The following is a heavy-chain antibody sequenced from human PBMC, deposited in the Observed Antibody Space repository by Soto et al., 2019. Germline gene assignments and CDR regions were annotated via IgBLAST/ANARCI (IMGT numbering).Heavy chain of an antibody. Sequence: PGGSLRLSCSASGLTFSNYAIHWVRQAPGKGLEYVSGISSNGDNTYHADSVKGRFTISRDDSKNTVYVQVSSLGAEDTAVYYCVNCQTTVVTYDHFDLWGRGTLVTVSS. CDR2: ISSNGDNT. CDR3: VNCQTTVVTYDHFDL. V-gene: IGHV3-64*05. J-gene: IGHJ2*01. D-gene: IGHD4-17*01. CDR1: GLTFSNYA.